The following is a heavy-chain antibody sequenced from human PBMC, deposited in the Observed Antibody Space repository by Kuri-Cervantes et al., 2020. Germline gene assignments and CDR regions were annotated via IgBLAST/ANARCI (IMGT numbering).Heavy chain of an antibody. V-gene: IGHV3-11*01. J-gene: IGHJ6*02. CDR3: ARWVGGMDV. D-gene: IGHD1-26*01. CDR2: ISQSGSS. CDR1: GFTFSDFY. Sequence: GGSLRLSCAASGFTFSDFYMVWIRQAPGKGLEWVSYISQSGSSIYADSVKGRFIIPRDNVKDSLHLQMNSLRVEDTAMYYCARWVGGMDVWGQGTTVTVSS.